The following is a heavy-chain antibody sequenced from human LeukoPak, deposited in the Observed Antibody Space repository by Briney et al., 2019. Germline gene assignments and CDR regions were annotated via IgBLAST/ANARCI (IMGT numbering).Heavy chain of an antibody. J-gene: IGHJ4*02. CDR1: GGSFSGYY. D-gene: IGHD3-22*01. CDR3: ASAPRGGYYDSSGYYYC. CDR2: INHSGST. Sequence: PSETLSLTCAVYGGSFSGYYWSWIRQPPGKGLEWIGEINHSGSTYYNPSLKSRVTISVDTSKNQFSLKLSSVTAADTAVYYCASAPRGGYYDSSGYYYCWGQGTLVTVSS. V-gene: IGHV4-34*01.